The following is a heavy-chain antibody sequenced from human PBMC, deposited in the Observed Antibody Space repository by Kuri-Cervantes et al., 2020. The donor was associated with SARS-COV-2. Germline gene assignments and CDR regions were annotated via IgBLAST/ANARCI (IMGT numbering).Heavy chain of an antibody. V-gene: IGHV1-69*05. J-gene: IGHJ4*02. CDR3: ARVFGYYDSSGYYDFDY. CDR1: GGTFSTYA. Sequence: SVKVSCKASGGTFSTYAINWLRQAPGQGLEWMGGIIPIFGTANHAQKFQGRVTMTRDTSISTAYMELSRPRSDDTAVYYCARVFGYYDSSGYYDFDYWGQGTLVTVSS. D-gene: IGHD3-22*01. CDR2: IIPIFGTA.